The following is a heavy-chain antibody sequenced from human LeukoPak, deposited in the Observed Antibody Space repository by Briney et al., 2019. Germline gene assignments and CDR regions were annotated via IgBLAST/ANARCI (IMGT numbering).Heavy chain of an antibody. CDR2: INHSGST. D-gene: IGHD3-3*01. J-gene: IGHJ5*02. CDR1: GGSFSGYY. V-gene: IGHV4-34*01. Sequence: SETLSLTCAVYGGSFSGYYWSWIRQPPGKGLEWIGEINHSGSTNYNPSLKSRVTISVDTSKNQFSLKLSSVTAADTAVYYCARGLGILGVLPWGQGTLVTVSS. CDR3: ARGLGILGVLP.